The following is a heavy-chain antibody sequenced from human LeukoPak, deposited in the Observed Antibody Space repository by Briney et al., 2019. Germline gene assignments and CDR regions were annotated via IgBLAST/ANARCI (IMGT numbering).Heavy chain of an antibody. Sequence: TSETLSLTCAVYGGSFSGYYWSWIRQPPGKGLEWIGEINHSGSTNYNPSLKSRVTISVDTSKDQFSLKLSSVTAADTAVYYCARELAVAGTVDYWGQGTLVTVSS. D-gene: IGHD6-19*01. J-gene: IGHJ4*02. V-gene: IGHV4-34*01. CDR1: GGSFSGYY. CDR2: INHSGST. CDR3: ARELAVAGTVDY.